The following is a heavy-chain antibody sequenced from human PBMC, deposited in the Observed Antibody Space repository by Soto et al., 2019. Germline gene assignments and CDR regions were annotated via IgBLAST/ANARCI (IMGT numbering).Heavy chain of an antibody. J-gene: IGHJ4*02. CDR3: ARSSSGWYYFDY. D-gene: IGHD6-19*01. V-gene: IGHV4-31*03. CDR2: IYYSGST. Sequence: PSETLSLTCTVSGGSISSGGYYCSCIRQHPGKGLEWIGYIYYSGSTYYNPSLKSRVTISVDTSKNQFSLKLSSVTAADTAVYYCARSSSGWYYFDYWGQGTLVTVSS. CDR1: GGSISSGGYY.